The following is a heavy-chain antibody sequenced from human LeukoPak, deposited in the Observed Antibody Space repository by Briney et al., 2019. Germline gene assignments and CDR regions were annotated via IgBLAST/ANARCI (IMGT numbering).Heavy chain of an antibody. J-gene: IGHJ4*02. CDR1: GYTFTGYY. D-gene: IGHD3-3*01. CDR2: INPDSGGT. Sequence: ASVKVSCKASGYTFTGYYMHWVRQAPGQGLEWMGWINPDSGGTNYAQKFQGRVTMTRDTSITTAYMELSRLTSDDTAVYYCARGLGYSRRYYDFSDWGQGTLVTVSS. CDR3: ARGLGYSRRYYDFSD. V-gene: IGHV1-2*02.